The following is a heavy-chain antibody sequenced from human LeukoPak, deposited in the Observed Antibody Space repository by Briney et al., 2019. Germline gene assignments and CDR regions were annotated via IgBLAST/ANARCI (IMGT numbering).Heavy chain of an antibody. CDR3: ARHTTGITMPYHFDY. D-gene: IGHD3-10*01. CDR1: GGSISSYY. V-gene: IGHV4-59*01. Sequence: PSETLSLTCTVSGGSISSYYWSWLRQPPEKGLEWIGNIYYSGSTNYNPSLRSRVTISVDTSKNQCSLKLSSVTAADTAVYYCARHTTGITMPYHFDYWGQGTLVTVSS. CDR2: IYYSGST. J-gene: IGHJ4*02.